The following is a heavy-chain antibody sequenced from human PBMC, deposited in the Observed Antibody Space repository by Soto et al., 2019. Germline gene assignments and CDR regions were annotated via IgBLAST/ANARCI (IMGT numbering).Heavy chain of an antibody. V-gene: IGHV1-2*02. D-gene: IGHD1-26*01. Sequence: GASVKVSCKASGYTFTGYYMHWVRQAPGQGLEWMGWINPNSGGTNYAQKFQGRVTMTRDTSISTAYMELSRLRSDDTAVYYCARELGSEYYYYGMDVWGQGTTATVSS. J-gene: IGHJ6*02. CDR3: ARELGSEYYYYGMDV. CDR1: GYTFTGYY. CDR2: INPNSGGT.